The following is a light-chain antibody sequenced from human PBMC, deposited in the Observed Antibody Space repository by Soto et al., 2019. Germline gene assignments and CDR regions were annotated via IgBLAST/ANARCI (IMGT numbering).Light chain of an antibody. V-gene: IGKV1-8*01. CDR1: QGISSY. J-gene: IGKJ2*01. CDR2: AAS. Sequence: AIRMTQSPSSLSASTGDRVTITCRASQGISSYLAWYQQKPGKAPKLLIYAASTLQSGVPSRFSGSGSGTDFTLTISCLHSEDFATYYCQQYYSYPLYTFGQGTKLEIK. CDR3: QQYYSYPLYT.